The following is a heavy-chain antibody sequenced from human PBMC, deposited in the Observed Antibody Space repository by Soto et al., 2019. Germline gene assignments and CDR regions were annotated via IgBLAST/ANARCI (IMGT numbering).Heavy chain of an antibody. Sequence: QVQLQESGPGLVKPSQTLSLTCTVSGGSISIGGYYWNWIRQHPGKGLELIGYIYYRGSTYYNPSLKGRVTMSVDTSKNQFSLKLSSVTAADTAGYYCARSVFPWGQGTLVTVSS. CDR3: ARSVFP. CDR1: GGSISIGGYY. CDR2: IYYRGST. V-gene: IGHV4-31*03. J-gene: IGHJ5*02.